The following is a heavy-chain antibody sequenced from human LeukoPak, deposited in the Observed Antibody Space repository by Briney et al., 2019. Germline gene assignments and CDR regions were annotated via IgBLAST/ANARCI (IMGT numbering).Heavy chain of an antibody. CDR1: GFTFTTYW. D-gene: IGHD1-20*01. V-gene: IGHV3-74*01. CDR2: SNSDGSST. J-gene: IGHJ4*02. Sequence: GGSLRLSCAASGFTFTTYWMHWVRQAPGKGLVWVSRSNSDGSSTSYADSVKGRFTISRDNAKNTLYLQMNSLRAEDTAVYYRARASNWKYDYWGQGTLVTVSS. CDR3: ARASNWKYDY.